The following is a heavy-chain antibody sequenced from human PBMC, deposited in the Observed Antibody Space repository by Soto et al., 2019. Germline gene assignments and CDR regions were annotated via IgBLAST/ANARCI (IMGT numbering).Heavy chain of an antibody. CDR3: ARVNMIDTHFDY. CDR2: INSDGSST. Sequence: GGSLRLSCAASGFTFSSCWMHWVRQAPGKGLVWVSRINSDGSSTSYADSVKGRFTISRDNAKNTLYLQMNSLRAEDTAVYYCARVNMIDTHFDYWGQGTLVTVSS. D-gene: IGHD3-22*01. CDR1: GFTFSSCW. V-gene: IGHV3-74*01. J-gene: IGHJ4*02.